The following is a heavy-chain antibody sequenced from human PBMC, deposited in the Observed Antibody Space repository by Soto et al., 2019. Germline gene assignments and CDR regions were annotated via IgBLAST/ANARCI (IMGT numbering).Heavy chain of an antibody. CDR1: GFTVSSNY. Sequence: EVQLVESGGGLVQPGGSLRLSCAASGFTVSSNYMSWVRQAPGKGLEWVSVIYSGGSAYYADSVKGRFTISRDNSKNTLCLQMNSLRAEDTAVYYCARHGYSYGGGYFDYWGQGTLVTVSS. D-gene: IGHD5-18*01. CDR2: IYSGGSA. V-gene: IGHV3-66*04. CDR3: ARHGYSYGGGYFDY. J-gene: IGHJ4*02.